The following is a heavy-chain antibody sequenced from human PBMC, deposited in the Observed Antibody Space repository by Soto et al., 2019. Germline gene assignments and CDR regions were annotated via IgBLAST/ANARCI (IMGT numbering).Heavy chain of an antibody. J-gene: IGHJ3*02. CDR3: ARESGIDYDILTGYLDAFDI. CDR1: GYTFTSYG. D-gene: IGHD3-9*01. V-gene: IGHV1-18*01. Sequence: GASVKVSCKASGYTFTSYGISWVRQAPGQGLEWMGWISAYNGNTNYAQKLQGRVTMTTDTSTSTAYMELRSLRSDDTAMYYCARESGIDYDILTGYLDAFDIWGQGTMVTVSS. CDR2: ISAYNGNT.